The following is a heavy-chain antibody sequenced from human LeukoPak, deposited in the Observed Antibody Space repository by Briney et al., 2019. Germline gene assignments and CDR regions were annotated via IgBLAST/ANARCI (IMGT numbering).Heavy chain of an antibody. CDR2: IYHSGST. CDR3: AGGQSGYSYGYNFDY. V-gene: IGHV4-38-2*02. CDR1: GYSISSGYY. D-gene: IGHD5-18*01. Sequence: SETLSLTCTVSGYSISSGYYWGWIRQPPGKGLEWIGSIYHSGSTYYNPSLKSRVTISVDTSKNQFSLKLSSVTAADTAVYYCAGGQSGYSYGYNFDYWGQGTLVTVSS. J-gene: IGHJ4*02.